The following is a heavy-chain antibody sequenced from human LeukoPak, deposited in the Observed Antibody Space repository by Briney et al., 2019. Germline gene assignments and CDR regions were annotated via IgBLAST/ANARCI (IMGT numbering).Heavy chain of an antibody. D-gene: IGHD2-15*01. J-gene: IGHJ4*02. CDR3: VRPGSILSTFAPGDDY. CDR2: IFPGDSDT. V-gene: IGHV5-51*01. Sequence: GESLKISCQGSGYSFTNYWIGWVRQLPGKGLEWMGIIFPGDSDTRYSPSFQGQVTISADKSISTAYLQWSSLKASDTAMYFCVRPGSILSTFAPGDDYWGQGTLVTVSS. CDR1: GYSFTNYW.